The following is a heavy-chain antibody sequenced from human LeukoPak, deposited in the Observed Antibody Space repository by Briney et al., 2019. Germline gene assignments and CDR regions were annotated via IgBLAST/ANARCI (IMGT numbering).Heavy chain of an antibody. CDR1: GFSFRSYW. J-gene: IGHJ4*02. CDR2: IKEDGSEE. V-gene: IGHV3-7*03. CDR3: AKEPSSGWNPTRYFHS. Sequence: GGSLRLSCAGSGFSFRSYWMGWVRQAPGKGLEWVANIKEDGSEEYYVDSVKGRFTISRDNAKNSLYLQMNSLRADDTAVYYCAKEPSSGWNPTRYFHSWGQGTLVTVSS. D-gene: IGHD6-19*01.